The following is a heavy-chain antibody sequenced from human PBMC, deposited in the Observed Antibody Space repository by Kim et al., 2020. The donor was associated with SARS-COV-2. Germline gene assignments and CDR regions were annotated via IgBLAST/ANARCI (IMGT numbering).Heavy chain of an antibody. Sequence: GGSLRLSCAVSGFIFSNFVMSWVRQAPGKGLEWVSSITGSGGSTYYADSVKGRFTISRDNSKNTLYLQMNSLRGEDTAIYFCARSNGMDVWGQGATVTV. J-gene: IGHJ6*02. V-gene: IGHV3-23*01. CDR1: GFIFSNFV. CDR2: ITGSGGST. CDR3: ARSNGMDV.